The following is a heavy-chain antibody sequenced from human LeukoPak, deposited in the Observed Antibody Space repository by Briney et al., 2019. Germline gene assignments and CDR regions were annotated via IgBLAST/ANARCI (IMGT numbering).Heavy chain of an antibody. V-gene: IGHV4-59*01. D-gene: IGHD3-22*01. J-gene: IGHJ3*02. Sequence: SETLSLTCTVSGGSISSYYWSWIRQPPGKGLEWIGYIYYSGSTNYNPSLKSRVTISVDTSKNQFSLKLSSVTAADTAVYYCARNHYYDTLSRAFDIWGQGTIVTVSS. CDR3: ARNHYYDTLSRAFDI. CDR1: GGSISSYY. CDR2: IYYSGST.